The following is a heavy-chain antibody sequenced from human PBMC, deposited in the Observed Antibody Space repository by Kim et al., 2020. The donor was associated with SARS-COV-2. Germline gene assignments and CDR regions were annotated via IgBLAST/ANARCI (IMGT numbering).Heavy chain of an antibody. CDR3: AKDTTGYGTGDCFAY. V-gene: IGHV3-43*02. Sequence: GGSLRLSCAASGFTFDDYTMHWVRHAPGKGLEWVSLISGDSSSTYFADSVKGRFTISRDDSKNSLSLQMNSLRTEDTALYYCAKDTTGYGTGDCFAYWG. J-gene: IGHJ4*01. CDR2: ISGDSSST. CDR1: GFTFDDYT. D-gene: IGHD3-9*01.